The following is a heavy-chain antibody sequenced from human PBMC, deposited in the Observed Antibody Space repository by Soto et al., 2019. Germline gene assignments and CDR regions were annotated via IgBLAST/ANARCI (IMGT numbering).Heavy chain of an antibody. D-gene: IGHD6-19*01. CDR3: ARQQQWRGTSVWFDP. CDR2: IYYSGST. CDR1: GGSISSSSYY. V-gene: IGHV4-39*01. J-gene: IGHJ5*02. Sequence: PSETLSLTCTVSGGSISSSSYYWGWIRQPPGKGLEWIGSIYYSGSTYYNPSLKSRVTISVDTSKNQFSLKLSSVTAADTAVYYCARQQQWRGTSVWFDPWGREPWSPSPQ.